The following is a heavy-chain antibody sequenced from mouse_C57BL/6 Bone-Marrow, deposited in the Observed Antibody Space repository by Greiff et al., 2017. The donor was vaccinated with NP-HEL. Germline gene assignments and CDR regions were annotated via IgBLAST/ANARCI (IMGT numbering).Heavy chain of an antibody. Sequence: VQLQQSGAELVMPGASVKLSCKASGYTFTSYWMHWVKQRPGQGLEWIGEIDPSDSYTNYNQKFKGKSTLTVDKSSSTAYMQLSSLTSEDSAVYYCARSLVAQVAYWGQGTLVTVSA. CDR2: IDPSDSYT. CDR3: ARSLVAQVAY. V-gene: IGHV1-69*01. D-gene: IGHD3-2*02. CDR1: GYTFTSYW. J-gene: IGHJ3*01.